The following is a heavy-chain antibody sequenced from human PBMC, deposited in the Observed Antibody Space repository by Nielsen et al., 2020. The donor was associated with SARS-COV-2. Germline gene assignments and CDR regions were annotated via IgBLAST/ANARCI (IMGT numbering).Heavy chain of an antibody. V-gene: IGHV4-39*07. Sequence: SETLSLTCTVSGGSISSSPYYWGWMRQPPGKGLEWIVSIYQSGSTYYSPSLKSRITISVDTSTNQFSLKLTSVTAADTAVYYCAAYSSGWSLEGGDWGQETLVTVSS. CDR3: AAYSSGWSLEGGD. J-gene: IGHJ4*02. D-gene: IGHD6-19*01. CDR1: GGSISSSPYY. CDR2: IYQSGST.